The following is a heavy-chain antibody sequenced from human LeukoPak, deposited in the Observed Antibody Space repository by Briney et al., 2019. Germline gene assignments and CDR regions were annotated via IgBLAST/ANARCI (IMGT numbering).Heavy chain of an antibody. V-gene: IGHV4-31*03. CDR2: IYYSGSN. CDR1: GGSISSGGYY. J-gene: IGHJ5*02. Sequence: PSQTLSLTCTVSGGSISSGGYYWSWIRQHPGKGLEGIGYIYYSGSNYYNPSLKSRITIAVYTSKNQFSLKPSSVTAADTAVYYCARGGYCSSTSCSPREFLRWFDPWGQGTLVTVSS. CDR3: ARGGYCSSTSCSPREFLRWFDP. D-gene: IGHD2-2*01.